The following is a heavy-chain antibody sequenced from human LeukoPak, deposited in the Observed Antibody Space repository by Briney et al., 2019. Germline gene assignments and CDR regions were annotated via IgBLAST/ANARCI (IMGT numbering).Heavy chain of an antibody. J-gene: IGHJ4*02. CDR2: IYSSGNT. V-gene: IGHV4-30-4*01. Sequence: PSQTLSLTCTVSGGSISNDDFFWTWIRQSPGRGLEWIGYIYSSGNTYYNPSLKSRVTMSVDTSQNQFSLQLSSLTAADTAVYFCAREGGSDSYYIAYWGQGTLVTVSS. CDR1: GGSISNDDFF. CDR3: AREGGSDSYYIAY. D-gene: IGHD3-10*01.